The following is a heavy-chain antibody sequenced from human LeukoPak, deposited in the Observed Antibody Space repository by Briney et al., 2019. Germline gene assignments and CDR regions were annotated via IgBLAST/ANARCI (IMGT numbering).Heavy chain of an antibody. J-gene: IGHJ4*02. CDR1: GFTFSSYA. V-gene: IGHV3-23*01. CDR2: ISGSGGST. D-gene: IGHD6-13*01. Sequence: GGSLRLSCAASGFTFSSYAMSWVRQAPGKGLEWVSAISGSGGSTYYADSAKGRFTISRDNSKNTLYLQMNSLRAEDTAVYYCATEEYSSSWYLRDYWGQGNLVTVSS. CDR3: ATEEYSSSWYLRDY.